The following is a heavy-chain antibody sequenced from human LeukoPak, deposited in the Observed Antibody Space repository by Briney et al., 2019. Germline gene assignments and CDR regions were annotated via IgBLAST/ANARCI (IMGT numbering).Heavy chain of an antibody. Sequence: SETLSLSCTVSGASTSHFYWNWIRQPPGKGLEWIGYMHNSGSSKHSPSLKSRVTISIDTSKNQFSLQPTSVTAADTAMYFCARSAEWLRNAFDIWGQGTMVSVSS. CDR3: ARSAEWLRNAFDI. D-gene: IGHD5-12*01. J-gene: IGHJ3*02. CDR2: MHNSGSS. V-gene: IGHV4-59*01. CDR1: GASTSHFY.